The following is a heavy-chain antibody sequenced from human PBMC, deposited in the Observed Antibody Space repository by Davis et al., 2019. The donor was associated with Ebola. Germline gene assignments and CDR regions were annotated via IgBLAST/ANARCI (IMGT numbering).Heavy chain of an antibody. CDR1: GFTLDSYW. Sequence: GESLKISCAASGFTLDSYWLHWVRQAPGKGLVWVSRIKGDENSRSHADSVKGRFTISRDISKNTLFLQMNSLGAEDTAVYYCAKDLGSGIAFYGMDGWGKGTTVTVSS. CDR2: IKGDENSR. D-gene: IGHD1-1*01. CDR3: AKDLGSGIAFYGMDG. J-gene: IGHJ6*04. V-gene: IGHV3-74*01.